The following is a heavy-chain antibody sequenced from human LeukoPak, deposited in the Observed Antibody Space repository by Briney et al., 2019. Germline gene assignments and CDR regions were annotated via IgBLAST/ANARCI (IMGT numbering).Heavy chain of an antibody. D-gene: IGHD3-3*01. CDR3: ARDQAFSYYYYYMDV. V-gene: IGHV3-7*01. CDR1: GFMFRSYW. CDR2: INQDGSEK. J-gene: IGHJ6*03. Sequence: GGSLRLSCAASGFMFRSYWMSRVRQAPGKGLEWVANINQDGSEKYYVASVKGRFTISRDNAKNSLYLQMNSLRAEDTAVYYCARDQAFSYYYYYMDVWGKGTTVTVSS.